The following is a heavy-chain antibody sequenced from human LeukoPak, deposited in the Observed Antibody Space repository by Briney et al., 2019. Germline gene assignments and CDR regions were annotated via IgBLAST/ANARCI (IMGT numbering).Heavy chain of an antibody. Sequence: GGSLRLSCAASGFSFSNYAMSWVRQAPGKGLEWVSGISAGTDTTYYADSVKGRFTISRDNAKNTVYLQMNSLRAEDTAVYYCARGGYGHNMDVWGEGTTVTVSS. V-gene: IGHV3-23*01. CDR1: GFSFSNYA. CDR3: ARGGYGHNMDV. J-gene: IGHJ6*03. D-gene: IGHD3-10*01. CDR2: ISAGTDTT.